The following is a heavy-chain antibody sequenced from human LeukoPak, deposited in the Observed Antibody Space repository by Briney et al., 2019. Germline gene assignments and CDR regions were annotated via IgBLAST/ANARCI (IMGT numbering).Heavy chain of an antibody. D-gene: IGHD2-2*01. CDR1: GRSVSSNY. CDR3: AKMHCSTTSCPYYMDV. Sequence: PGGSLRLSCAASGRSVSSNYMSWVRQAPGKGLEWVSVIYAGGTTYYADSVKGRFTISRDKDMLYLQMNSLRVEVTYLAYCAKMHCSTTSCPYYMDVWGNGTTVTVSS. V-gene: IGHV3-53*01. J-gene: IGHJ6*03. CDR2: IYAGGTT.